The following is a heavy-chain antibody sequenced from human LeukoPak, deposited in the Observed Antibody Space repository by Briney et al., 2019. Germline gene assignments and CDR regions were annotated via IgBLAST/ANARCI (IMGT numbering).Heavy chain of an antibody. CDR3: ARMGGYSGYATH. CDR2: IYYSGST. V-gene: IGHV4-31*03. Sequence: TLSLTCTVSGGSISSGGYYWSWIRQHPGKGLEWIGYIYYSGSTYYNPSLKSRVTISVDTSKNQFSLKLSSVTAADTAVYYCARMGGYSGYATHWGQGTLVTVSS. D-gene: IGHD5-12*01. J-gene: IGHJ4*02. CDR1: GGSISSGGYY.